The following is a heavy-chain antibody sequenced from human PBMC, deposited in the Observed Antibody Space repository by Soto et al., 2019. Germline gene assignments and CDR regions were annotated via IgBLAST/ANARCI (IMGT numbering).Heavy chain of an antibody. Sequence: EVQLLESGGGLVQPGGSLRLSCAASGFTFSSYAMSWVRQAPGKGLEWDSVISGSGGTTYYADSVKGRFTISRDNSKNTLYLQMNSLRAEDTAVYYCAKGIDSSGYPPIDYWGQGTLVTVSS. CDR3: AKGIDSSGYPPIDY. CDR2: ISGSGGTT. V-gene: IGHV3-23*01. D-gene: IGHD3-22*01. J-gene: IGHJ4*02. CDR1: GFTFSSYA.